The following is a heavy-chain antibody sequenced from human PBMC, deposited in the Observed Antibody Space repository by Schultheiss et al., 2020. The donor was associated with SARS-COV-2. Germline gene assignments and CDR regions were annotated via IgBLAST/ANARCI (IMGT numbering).Heavy chain of an antibody. Sequence: GGSLRLSCAASGFTFSSYGMHWVRQAPGKGLEWVAVISYDGSNKYYADSVKGRFTISKDNSKSMLFLQMNSLRADDTAVYYCARGVIDYWCQGTLVTVSS. CDR2: ISYDGSNK. CDR3: ARGVIDY. CDR1: GFTFSSYG. V-gene: IGHV3-30*12. J-gene: IGHJ4*02.